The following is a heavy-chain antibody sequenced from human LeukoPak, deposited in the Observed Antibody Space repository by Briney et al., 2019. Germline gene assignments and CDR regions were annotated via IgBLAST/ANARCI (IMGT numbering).Heavy chain of an antibody. V-gene: IGHV3-21*01. Sequence: GGSLRLSCAASGFTFSSYAMSWVRQAPGKGLEWVSSISSSSSDIYYADSVKGRFTISRDNAKNSLYLQMKSLRAEDTAVYYCARDSGTLDFDIWGQGTMVTVSS. CDR1: GFTFSSYA. D-gene: IGHD1-26*01. J-gene: IGHJ3*02. CDR2: ISSSSSDI. CDR3: ARDSGTLDFDI.